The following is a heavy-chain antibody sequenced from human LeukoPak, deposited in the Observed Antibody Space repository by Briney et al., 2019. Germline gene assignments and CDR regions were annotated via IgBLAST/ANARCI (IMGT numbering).Heavy chain of an antibody. J-gene: IGHJ4*02. CDR3: ARDGPAVGFDY. D-gene: IGHD2-2*01. Sequence: GGSLRLSCAAPEFTFSTYNMNWVRQAPGQGLEWVSSISSGSTYIYYADSVKGRLTISRDNAKNSMYLQMNSLRAEDTAVYYCARDGPAVGFDYWGQGTLVTVSS. V-gene: IGHV3-21*01. CDR1: EFTFSTYN. CDR2: ISSGSTYI.